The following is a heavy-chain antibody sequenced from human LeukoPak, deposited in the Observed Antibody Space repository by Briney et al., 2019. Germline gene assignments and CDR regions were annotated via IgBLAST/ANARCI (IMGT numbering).Heavy chain of an antibody. D-gene: IGHD6-19*01. V-gene: IGHV3-11*01. J-gene: IGHJ4*02. CDR2: ISSSCSTI. CDR1: GFNFSDYH. Sequence: GGALRVSCAASGFNFSDYHMRWIRQAPGKGLEGVSYISSSCSTIYYPDSVKGRFTNSRDNAKNSLYLQMNSLRAEGTAVYYCARASPGSSGWHLILFDYWGQGTLVTVSS. CDR3: ARASPGSSGWHLILFDY.